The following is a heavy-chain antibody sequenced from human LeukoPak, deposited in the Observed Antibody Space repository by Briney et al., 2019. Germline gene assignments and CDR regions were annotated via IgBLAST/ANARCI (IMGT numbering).Heavy chain of an antibody. D-gene: IGHD6-13*01. J-gene: IGHJ4*02. Sequence: GGSLRLSCAASGFTFSSDDTHWVRQATGKGLEWVSAIRTAGVTYYPGSVKGRFTISRENAKNSLYLQMNSLRAGDTAVYYCARARIAAAGNFDYWGQGTLVTVSS. CDR2: IRTAGVT. V-gene: IGHV3-13*01. CDR3: ARARIAAAGNFDY. CDR1: GFTFSSDD.